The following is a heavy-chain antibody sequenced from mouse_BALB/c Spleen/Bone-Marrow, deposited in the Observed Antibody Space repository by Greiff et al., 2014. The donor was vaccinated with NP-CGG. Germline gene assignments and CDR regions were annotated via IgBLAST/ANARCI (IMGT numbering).Heavy chain of an antibody. CDR3: ARGISYHFDY. CDR1: GYIFSGYW. V-gene: IGHV1-9*01. CDR2: ILPGIST. D-gene: IGHD5-1*01. Sequence: VQLQQSGAELMKPGASVKISCKATGYIFSGYWIEWVKQRPGHGLEWIGEILPGISTNYNEKFKGKATFTADTSSNTAYMQLSSLTSEDSAVYYCARGISYHFDYWGQGTTLTVSS. J-gene: IGHJ2*01.